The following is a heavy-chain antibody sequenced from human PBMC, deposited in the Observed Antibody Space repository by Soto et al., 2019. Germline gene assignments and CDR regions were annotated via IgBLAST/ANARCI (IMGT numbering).Heavy chain of an antibody. D-gene: IGHD4-17*01. Sequence: GGSLRLSCAASGFSFRTYAMSWVRQAPGKGLEWVSALSGSGNKTYYADSVRGRFTISRDNSKNTLYLQMHSLRVEDTAVYYCAKAIRLNFDYWGQGPVVTVSS. CDR1: GFSFRTYA. CDR3: AKAIRLNFDY. V-gene: IGHV3-23*01. J-gene: IGHJ4*02. CDR2: LSGSGNKT.